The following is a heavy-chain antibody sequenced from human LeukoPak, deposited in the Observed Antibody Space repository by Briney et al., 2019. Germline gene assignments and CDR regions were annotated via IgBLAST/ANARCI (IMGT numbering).Heavy chain of an antibody. CDR2: INHSGST. CDR1: GGSFSGYY. Sequence: SETLSLTCAVYGGSFSGYYWSWIRQPPGKGLEWIGEINHSGSTNYNPSLKSRVTISVDTSKNQFSLKLNSVTAADTAVYYCARDVDTPMVDAFDIWGQGTMVTVSS. D-gene: IGHD5-18*01. CDR3: ARDVDTPMVDAFDI. J-gene: IGHJ3*02. V-gene: IGHV4-34*01.